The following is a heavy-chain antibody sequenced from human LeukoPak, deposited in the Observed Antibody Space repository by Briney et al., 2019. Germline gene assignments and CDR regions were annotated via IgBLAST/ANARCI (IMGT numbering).Heavy chain of an antibody. Sequence: PSETLSLTCTVSGGSINNSSYYWGWIRQPPGKGLEWIGSIYYSGSTHYNSSLKSRVTISVDTSKNQFSLKLSSVTAADTAVYYCARLSGSHGKDHDSWGQGTLVTVSS. J-gene: IGHJ4*02. D-gene: IGHD1-26*01. CDR1: GGSINNSSYY. CDR2: IYYSGST. CDR3: ARLSGSHGKDHDS. V-gene: IGHV4-39*07.